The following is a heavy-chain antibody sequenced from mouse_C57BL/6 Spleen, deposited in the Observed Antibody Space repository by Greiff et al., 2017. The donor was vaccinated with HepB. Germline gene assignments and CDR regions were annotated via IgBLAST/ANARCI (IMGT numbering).Heavy chain of an antibody. J-gene: IGHJ3*01. D-gene: IGHD2-4*01. CDR1: GYTFTSYW. CDR3: AMNYDYDVFAY. V-gene: IGHV1-69*01. CDR2: IDPSDSYT. Sequence: QVQLQQPGAELVMPGASVKLSCKASGYTFTSYWMHWVKQRPGQGLEWIGEIDPSDSYTNYNQKFKGKSTLTVDKSSTTAYMQLSSLTSEDSAVYYGAMNYDYDVFAYWGQGTLVTVSA.